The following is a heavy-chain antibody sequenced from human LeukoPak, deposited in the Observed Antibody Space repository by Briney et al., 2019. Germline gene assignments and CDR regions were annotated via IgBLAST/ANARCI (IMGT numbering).Heavy chain of an antibody. CDR1: GFTFSSSA. D-gene: IGHD3-10*01. CDR2: TGVSGS. CDR3: ARCYTYGTTWFGGLDV. Sequence: GGSLRLSCAASGFTFSSSAMTWVRQVLGKGLEWVSTTGVSGSYYADSVKGRFTISRDNSKNTLYLQMNSMRAEDTAVYYCARCYTYGTTWFGGLDVWGQGTTVTVSS. V-gene: IGHV3-23*01. J-gene: IGHJ6*02.